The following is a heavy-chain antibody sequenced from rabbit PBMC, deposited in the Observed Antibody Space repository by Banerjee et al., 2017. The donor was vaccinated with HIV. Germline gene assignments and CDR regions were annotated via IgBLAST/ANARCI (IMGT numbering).Heavy chain of an antibody. CDR2: IDGGSSGST. CDR3: ARDGYNLAWSL. J-gene: IGHJ4*01. D-gene: IGHD3-1*01. Sequence: QEQLEESGGDLVKPEGSLTLTCTASGFSFSSNYWICWVRQAPGKGLEWIACIDGGSSGSTYYASWPKGRFTLSKTSSTTVTLQMTSLTAADTATYFCARDGYNLAWSLWGQGTLVTVS. V-gene: IGHV1S45*01. CDR1: GFSFSSNYW.